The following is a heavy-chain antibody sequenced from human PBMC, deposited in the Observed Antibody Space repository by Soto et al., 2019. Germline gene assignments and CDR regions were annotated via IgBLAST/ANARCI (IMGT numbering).Heavy chain of an antibody. D-gene: IGHD6-13*01. Sequence: QVQLQESGPGLVKPSQTLSLTCTVSGGSISSGGYYWSWIRQHPGKGLEWIGYIYYSGSTYYNPSLKSRVTISVDTSKNQFSLKLSSVTAADTAVYYWARGSIAAAGPDVYNWFDPWGQGTLVTVSS. CDR1: GGSISSGGYY. CDR2: IYYSGST. CDR3: ARGSIAAAGPDVYNWFDP. V-gene: IGHV4-31*03. J-gene: IGHJ5*02.